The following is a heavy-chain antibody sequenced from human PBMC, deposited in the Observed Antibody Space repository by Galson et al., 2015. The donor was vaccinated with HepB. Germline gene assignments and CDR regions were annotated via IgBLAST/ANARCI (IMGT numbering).Heavy chain of an antibody. CDR2: ISWNGANA. Sequence: SLRLSCAASGFNFDDYGMGWVRQAPGKGLEWISYISWNGANAGYEDSVTGRFSVSRDNARNSLYLDMTSLRAEDTALYYCVREGEKCSRTSCYNYGMDVWGQGTTVIVSS. D-gene: IGHD2-2*02. CDR3: VREGEKCSRTSCYNYGMDV. V-gene: IGHV3-20*04. J-gene: IGHJ6*02. CDR1: GFNFDDYG.